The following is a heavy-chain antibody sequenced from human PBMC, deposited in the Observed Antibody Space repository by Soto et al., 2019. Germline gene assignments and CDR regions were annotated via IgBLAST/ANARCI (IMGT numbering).Heavy chain of an antibody. CDR3: TRGGLPAYGGKN. J-gene: IGHJ4*02. CDR1: GFTFVDYA. D-gene: IGHD4-17*01. CDR2: IRSKAYGGTT. V-gene: IGHV3-49*03. Sequence: GGSLRLSCTSSGFTFVDYAMSWFRQAPGKGLEWVGFIRSKAYGGTTEYAASVKGRFTISRDDSKSIAYLQMNSLKTEDTAVYYCTRGGLPAYGGKNWGQGTLVTVSS.